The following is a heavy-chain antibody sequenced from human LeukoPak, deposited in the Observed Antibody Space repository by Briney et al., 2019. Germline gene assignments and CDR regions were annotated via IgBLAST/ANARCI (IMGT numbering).Heavy chain of an antibody. V-gene: IGHV3-23*01. CDR1: GFSFNSHA. Sequence: GGALRLSCAVSGFSFNSHAMAWVRQSPVKGLEWISAISGAGTRTHYSDSVRGRFTISRDNAKDPLYLQMNSLRAEDTAVYYCARQGVLEWLGLSYYYYMDVWGKGTTVTVSS. CDR2: ISGAGTRT. J-gene: IGHJ6*03. D-gene: IGHD3-3*01. CDR3: ARQGVLEWLGLSYYYYMDV.